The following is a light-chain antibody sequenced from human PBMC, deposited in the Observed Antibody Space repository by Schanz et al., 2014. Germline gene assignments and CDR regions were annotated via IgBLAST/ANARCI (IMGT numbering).Light chain of an antibody. CDR1: QNVASY. J-gene: IGKJ5*01. Sequence: EIVLTQSPATLSLSPGERATLSCRASQNVASYLAWYQQRPGRAPRLLIYDASNRATGIPARFSGSGSGTDFTLTINSLEPEDFAVYYCQQRTNWPPLITFGQGTRLEIK. V-gene: IGKV3-11*01. CDR3: QQRTNWPPLIT. CDR2: DAS.